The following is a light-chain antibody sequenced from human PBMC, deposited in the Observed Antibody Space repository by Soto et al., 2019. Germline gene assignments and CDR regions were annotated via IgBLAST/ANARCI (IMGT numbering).Light chain of an antibody. CDR2: GAS. J-gene: IGKJ1*01. V-gene: IGKV3-20*01. CDR1: QTVSINY. CDR3: QQYGYSPWT. Sequence: EIVLIQFVGVLSLYQGERATLSCRASQTVSINYLAWYQQKPGQAPRLLVYGASSRATGIPDRFSGSGSGTDFTLTISRLEPEDFAVYYCQQYGYSPWTFGRGTKVDIK.